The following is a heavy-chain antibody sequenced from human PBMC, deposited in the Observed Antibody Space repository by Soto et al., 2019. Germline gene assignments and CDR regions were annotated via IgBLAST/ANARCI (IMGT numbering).Heavy chain of an antibody. Sequence: SETLCLTYTVSGGSIGSYYWSWIRQPPGKGLEWIGYIYYSGSTNYNPSLKSRVTISVDTSKNQFSLKLSSVTAADTAVYYCARDLATFFDYWGQGTLVTVSS. CDR3: ARDLATFFDY. V-gene: IGHV4-59*01. CDR1: GGSIGSYY. D-gene: IGHD5-12*01. J-gene: IGHJ4*02. CDR2: IYYSGST.